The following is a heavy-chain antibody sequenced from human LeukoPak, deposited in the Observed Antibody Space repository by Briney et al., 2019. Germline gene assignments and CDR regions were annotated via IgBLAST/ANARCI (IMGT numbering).Heavy chain of an antibody. J-gene: IGHJ4*02. D-gene: IGHD3-10*01. CDR2: INHSGST. CDR3: AREKGRITMVRGVRVFDY. CDR1: GGSFSGYY. V-gene: IGHV4-34*01. Sequence: PSETLSLTCAVYGGSFSGYYWSWIRRPPGKGLEWIGEINHSGSTNYNPSLKSRVTISVDTSKNQFSLKLSSVTAADTAVYYCAREKGRITMVRGVRVFDYWGQGTLVTVSS.